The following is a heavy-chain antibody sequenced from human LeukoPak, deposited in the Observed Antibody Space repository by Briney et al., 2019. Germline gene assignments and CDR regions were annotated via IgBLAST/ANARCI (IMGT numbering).Heavy chain of an antibody. CDR3: ARRGYCSSTSCYRPFDY. Sequence: SETLSLTCAVYGGSFSGYYWSWIRQPPGKGLEWIGEINHSGSTNYNPSLKSRVTISVDTSKNQFSLKLSSVTAADTAVYYCARRGYCSSTSCYRPFDYWGQGTLVTVSP. CDR1: GGSFSGYY. V-gene: IGHV4-34*01. J-gene: IGHJ4*02. D-gene: IGHD2-2*01. CDR2: INHSGST.